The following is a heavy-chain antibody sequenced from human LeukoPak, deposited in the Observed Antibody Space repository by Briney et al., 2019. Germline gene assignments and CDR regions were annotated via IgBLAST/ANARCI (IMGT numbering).Heavy chain of an antibody. D-gene: IGHD4-17*01. CDR1: GDSFSSVDYY. V-gene: IGHV4-39*07. CDR3: ARGTYVDYGDAFDI. CDR2: IYYSGST. J-gene: IGHJ3*02. Sequence: SETLSLTCTVSGDSFSSVDYYWGWIRQPPGKGLEWIGNIYYSGSTYYNPSLKSRVTISLDTSKNQFSLKLSSVTAADTAVYYCARGTYVDYGDAFDIWGQGTMVTVSS.